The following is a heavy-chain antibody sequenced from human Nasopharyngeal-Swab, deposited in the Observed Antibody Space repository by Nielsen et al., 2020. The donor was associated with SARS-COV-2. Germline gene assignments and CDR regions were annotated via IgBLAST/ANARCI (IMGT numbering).Heavy chain of an antibody. Sequence: GESLKISCAASGFTFRNYGMHLVRQAPGKGLGCVTFINYDGTKKYYADSVMGRFTISRDNSKNTLYLQMDSLRAEDTAVYYCGKDRVDYYIDVWGKGTTVTVSS. J-gene: IGHJ6*03. CDR3: GKDRVDYYIDV. CDR1: GFTFRNYG. CDR2: INYDGTKK. D-gene: IGHD2-15*01. V-gene: IGHV3-30*02.